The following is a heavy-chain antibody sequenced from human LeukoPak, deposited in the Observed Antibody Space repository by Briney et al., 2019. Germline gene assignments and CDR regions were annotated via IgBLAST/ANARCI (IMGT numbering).Heavy chain of an antibody. V-gene: IGHV4-39*02. J-gene: IGHJ4*02. CDR3: AREQRGVATIIDY. CDR1: GGSISSSSYY. Sequence: PSETLSLTCTVSGGSISSSSYYWGWIRQPPGKGLEWIGSIYYSGSTYYNPSLKSRVTISVDTPKNQFSLKLSSVTAADTAVYYCAREQRGVATIIDYWGQGTLVTVSS. CDR2: IYYSGST. D-gene: IGHD5-12*01.